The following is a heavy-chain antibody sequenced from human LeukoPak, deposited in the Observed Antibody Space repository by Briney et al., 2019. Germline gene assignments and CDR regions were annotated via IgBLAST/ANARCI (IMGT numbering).Heavy chain of an antibody. CDR2: FYSSGST. D-gene: IGHD3-22*01. CDR1: GFTVSSNY. V-gene: IGHV3-53*01. CDR3: AGGLYDSSGYYQYYFEY. J-gene: IGHJ4*02. Sequence: GGSLRLSCAASGFTVSSNYMSWVRQAPGKGLEWVSIFYSSGSTYYADSVKGRFTISRDNSKNTLYLQMKSLRAEDTAVYYCAGGLYDSSGYYQYYFEYWGQGTLVTVSS.